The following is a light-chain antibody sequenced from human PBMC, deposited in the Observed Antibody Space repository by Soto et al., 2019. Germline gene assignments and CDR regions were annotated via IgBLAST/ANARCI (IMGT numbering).Light chain of an antibody. V-gene: IGKV3-11*01. CDR1: QSVSSY. CDR2: DAT. J-gene: IGKJ3*01. Sequence: EIVLTQSPATLSLSPGERATLSCRASQSVSSYLAWYQQKPGQAPRLLIYDATNRATGIPARFSGSGSGTDFPLTISSLEPEDFAVYYCRQRSNWPPFTFGPGTKVYIK. CDR3: RQRSNWPPFT.